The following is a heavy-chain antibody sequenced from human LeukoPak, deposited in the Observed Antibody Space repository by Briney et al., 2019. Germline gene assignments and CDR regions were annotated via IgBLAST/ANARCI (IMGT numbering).Heavy chain of an antibody. CDR1: GFTFSSYG. Sequence: GGSLRLSCAASGFTFSSYGMHWVRQAPGKGLEWVAVIWYDGSNKYYADSVKGRFTISRENSKSTLYLQMNSLRAEDTAVYYCARVHMTGAVDYWGQGTLVTVSS. CDR2: IWYDGSNK. V-gene: IGHV3-33*01. D-gene: IGHD2-21*01. CDR3: ARVHMTGAVDY. J-gene: IGHJ4*02.